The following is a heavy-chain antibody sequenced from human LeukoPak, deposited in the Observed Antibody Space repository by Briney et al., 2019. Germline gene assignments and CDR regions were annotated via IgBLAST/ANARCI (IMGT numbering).Heavy chain of an antibody. Sequence: GRSLRLSCAASGSTFSSYYMSWVRQAPGKGLEWVSSISSSSSYIYYADSVKGRFTISRDNAKNSLYLQMNSPRAEDTAVYYCAKSPNDYGDDLDYWSQGTLVTVSS. D-gene: IGHD4-17*01. V-gene: IGHV3-21*04. CDR3: AKSPNDYGDDLDY. CDR2: ISSSSSYI. J-gene: IGHJ4*02. CDR1: GSTFSSYY.